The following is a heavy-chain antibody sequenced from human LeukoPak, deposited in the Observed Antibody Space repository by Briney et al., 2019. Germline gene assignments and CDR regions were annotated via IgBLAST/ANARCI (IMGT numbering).Heavy chain of an antibody. D-gene: IGHD4-17*01. V-gene: IGHV4-4*07. J-gene: IGHJ3*02. Sequence: SETLSLTCTVSGGSISSYYWSWIRQPAGKGLEWIGRIYTSGSTNYNPSPKSRVTMSVDTSKNQFSLKLSSVTAADTAVYYCASGEWDSDAFDIWGQGTMVTVSS. CDR1: GGSISSYY. CDR3: ASGEWDSDAFDI. CDR2: IYTSGST.